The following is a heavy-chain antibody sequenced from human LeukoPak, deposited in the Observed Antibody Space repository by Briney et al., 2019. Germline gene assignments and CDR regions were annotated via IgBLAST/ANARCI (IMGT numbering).Heavy chain of an antibody. Sequence: GVSLRLSCAPSGFTFSSYSVNWVRHARGKGLEWISHISRSGSTIYYSDSVRARFPISRDNTKNSLTLQLNSLRAEQTAVYYCVRGCNSTSAACTAKWGQGTLATVSS. D-gene: IGHD4-23*01. CDR2: ISRSGSTI. J-gene: IGHJ1*01. CDR1: GFTFSSYS. V-gene: IGHV3-48*04. CDR3: VRGCNSTSAACTAK.